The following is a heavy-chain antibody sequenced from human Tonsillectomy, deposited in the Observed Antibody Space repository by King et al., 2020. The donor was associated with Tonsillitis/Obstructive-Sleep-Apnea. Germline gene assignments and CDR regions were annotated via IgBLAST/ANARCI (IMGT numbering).Heavy chain of an antibody. CDR1: GGSIISSSW. V-gene: IGHV4-4*02. CDR3: ANALGFRRPEYYFGN. D-gene: IGHD2-2*01. J-gene: IGHJ4*02. CDR2: IYHSGST. Sequence: QLQESGPGLVKPSGTLSLTCAVSGGSIISSSWWSLVRQPPGKGLEWIGEIYHSGSTKYNPSLESRVTISVDKSRNQFSLKLSSVTAADTAVYYCANALGFRRPEYYFGNWGQGTLVTVSS.